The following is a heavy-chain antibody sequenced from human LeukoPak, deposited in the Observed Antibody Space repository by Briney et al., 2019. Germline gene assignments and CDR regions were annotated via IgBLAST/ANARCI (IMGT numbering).Heavy chain of an antibody. J-gene: IGHJ4*02. CDR1: GGSFSGYY. CDR3: ARVGDTSSYYYYVDY. Sequence: SETLSLTCAVYGGSFSGYYWSWIRQPPGKGLEWIGEINHSGSTNYNPSLKSRVTISVDKSKNQFSLKLTSVTAADTAVYYCARVGDTSSYYYYVDYWGQGTLVTVSS. D-gene: IGHD3-22*01. CDR2: INHSGST. V-gene: IGHV4-34*01.